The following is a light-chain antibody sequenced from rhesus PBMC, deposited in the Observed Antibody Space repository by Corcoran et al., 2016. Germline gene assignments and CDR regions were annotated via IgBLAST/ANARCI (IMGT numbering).Light chain of an antibody. CDR2: LAS. CDR3: QPSYRSPFT. Sequence: DIVMTQSPDSLAVSLGERVTINCKSSQSLLYSPNNKNYLAWYQQKPGKAPKLLIYLASTRESGVPNRFSGSGAGTDFTLTFSGLQAKDVAFFYCQPSYRSPFTFGPGTKLDIK. CDR1: QSLLYSPNNKNY. V-gene: IGKV4-1*01. J-gene: IGKJ3*01.